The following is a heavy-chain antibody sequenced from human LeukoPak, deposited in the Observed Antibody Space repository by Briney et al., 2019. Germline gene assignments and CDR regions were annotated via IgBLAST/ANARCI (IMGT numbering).Heavy chain of an antibody. D-gene: IGHD1-1*01. CDR1: GGSISSYY. Sequence: SETLSLTCTVSGGSISSYYWSWIRQPAGKGLEWIGRIYTSGTTHYNPSLKSRVTMSVDTSKNQFSLKLSSVTAADTAVYYCARGTEDPSEANYHYNWDNYNWFDPWGQGTLVTVSS. CDR2: IYTSGTT. V-gene: IGHV4-4*07. J-gene: IGHJ5*02. CDR3: ARGTEDPSEANYHYNWDNYNWFDP.